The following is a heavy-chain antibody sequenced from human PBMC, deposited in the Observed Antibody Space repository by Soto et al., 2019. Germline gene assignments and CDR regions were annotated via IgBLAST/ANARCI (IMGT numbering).Heavy chain of an antibody. D-gene: IGHD4-4*01. CDR3: AKVLRQDYNLAYFAH. CDR1: GFTFKSYA. Sequence: EVQLLESGGDLVQPGGSLRLSCAASGFTFKSYAVSWVRQAPGKGLEGVSVISGSVDSTYYEDSVKGRFTISRDNSKNTLYLQMNSLRAEDTAVYYCAKVLRQDYNLAYFAHWGQGTLVTVSS. V-gene: IGHV3-23*01. J-gene: IGHJ4*02. CDR2: ISGSVDST.